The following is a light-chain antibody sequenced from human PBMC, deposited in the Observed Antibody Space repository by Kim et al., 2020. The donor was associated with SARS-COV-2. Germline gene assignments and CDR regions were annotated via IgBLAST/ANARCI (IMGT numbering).Light chain of an antibody. CDR3: QQYNSYSRT. Sequence: DIQMTQTPSTVSSSIGDRVTITCRASQVIGTWLAWYQQKPGKAPKLLIYDASSLQSGVPSRFSGSGSGTQFTLTITSLQPDDFGTYYYQQYNSYSRTFGQGTKVDIK. J-gene: IGKJ1*01. V-gene: IGKV1-5*01. CDR2: DAS. CDR1: QVIGTW.